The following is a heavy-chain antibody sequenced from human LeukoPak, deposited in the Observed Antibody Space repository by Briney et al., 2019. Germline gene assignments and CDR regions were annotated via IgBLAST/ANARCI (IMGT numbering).Heavy chain of an antibody. V-gene: IGHV4-34*01. CDR1: GGSFSGYY. CDR2: INHSGST. CDR3: ARVSSSGKWELQSYYYYYMDV. J-gene: IGHJ6*03. D-gene: IGHD1-26*01. Sequence: PSETLSLTCAVYGGSFSGYYWSWIRQPPGKGLEWIGEINHSGSTIYNPSLKSRVTISVDTSKNQFSLKLSSVTAADTAVYYCARVSSSGKWELQSYYYYYMDVWGKGTTVTVSS.